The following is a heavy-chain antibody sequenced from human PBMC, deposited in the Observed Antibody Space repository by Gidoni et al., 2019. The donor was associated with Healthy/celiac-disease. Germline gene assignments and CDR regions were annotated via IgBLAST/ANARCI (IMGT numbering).Heavy chain of an antibody. CDR1: GGSISSSSYY. V-gene: IGHV4-39*07. CDR2: IYYSGST. D-gene: IGHD2-15*01. Sequence: QLQLQESGPGLVKPSETLSLTCTVSGGSISSSSYYWGWIRQPPGKGLEWIGSIYYSGSTYYNPSLKSRVTISVDTSKNQFSLKLSSVTAADTAVYYCATSVVVAAEKNYYYYGMDVWGQGTTVTVSS. J-gene: IGHJ6*02. CDR3: ATSVVVAAEKNYYYYGMDV.